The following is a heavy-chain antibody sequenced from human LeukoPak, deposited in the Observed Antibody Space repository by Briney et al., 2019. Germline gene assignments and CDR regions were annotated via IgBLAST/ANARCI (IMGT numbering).Heavy chain of an antibody. D-gene: IGHD5-24*01. V-gene: IGHV4-59*01. CDR3: ARKDGDG. CDR1: GVSISSYH. Sequence: PSETLSLTCTVSGVSISSYHWTWIRQPPGEGLEWIGHIYNSGSINYNPSLRGRVTISLDTSKNQVSLKLSSVTAADTATYYCARKDGDGCGQGTLVTVPS. CDR2: IYNSGSI. J-gene: IGHJ4*02.